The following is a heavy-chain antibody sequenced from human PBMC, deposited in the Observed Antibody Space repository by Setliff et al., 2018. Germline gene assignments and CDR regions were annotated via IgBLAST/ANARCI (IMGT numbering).Heavy chain of an antibody. CDR1: GESFSGHY. V-gene: IGHV4-34*01. Sequence: SETLSLTCAVYGESFSGHYWSWIRQPPGKGLEWIGEINHSGSTNYNPSLKSRVTISVDTSKNQFSLKLSSVAAADTAVYYCARGFDVCGGGACYTDGPYYFDYWGLGTLVTLSS. CDR2: INHSGST. CDR3: ARGFDVCGGGACYTDGPYYFDY. D-gene: IGHD2-21*02. J-gene: IGHJ4*02.